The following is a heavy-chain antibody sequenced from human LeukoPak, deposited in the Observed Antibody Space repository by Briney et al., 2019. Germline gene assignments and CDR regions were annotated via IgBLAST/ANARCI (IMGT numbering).Heavy chain of an antibody. D-gene: IGHD3-10*01. CDR3: VKGTTMVRGVISREWFDP. CDR1: GFSSSSFF. CDR2: ISANGGST. J-gene: IGHJ5*02. Sequence: AGGSLRLSCAASGFSSSSFFMHWVRQAPGKGLEYVSGISANGGSTYYADSVKGRFTISRDNSKNTLYLQMSSLRAEDTAVYYCVKGTTMVRGVISREWFDPWGQGTLVTVSS. V-gene: IGHV3-64D*06.